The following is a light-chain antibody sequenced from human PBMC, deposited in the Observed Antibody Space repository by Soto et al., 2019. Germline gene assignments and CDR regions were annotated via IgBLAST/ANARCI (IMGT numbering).Light chain of an antibody. V-gene: IGKV1-9*01. CDR1: QDISNY. J-gene: IGKJ3*01. CDR2: AAS. CDR3: QQLNSYPLT. Sequence: DIQLTQSPSFLSASVGDRVTITCLASQDISNYLVWYQQKPGKAPKPLIYAASTLQSGVPSRFSGSGSGTEFTLTISSLQPEDFATYYCQQLNSYPLTFGPGTNVDIK.